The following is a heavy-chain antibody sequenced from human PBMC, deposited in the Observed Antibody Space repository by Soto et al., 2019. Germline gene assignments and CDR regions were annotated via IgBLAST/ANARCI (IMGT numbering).Heavy chain of an antibody. CDR3: ASRDAGASVDY. D-gene: IGHD1-26*01. J-gene: IGHJ4*02. V-gene: IGHV4-4*02. CDR2: IYRTGST. Sequence: SETLTLTCAVSGGTFTSNNWSTWVRQPPGQGLGWIGEIYRTGSTNYNQSLKSRVTISLDKSEDQFSLKLPTLTAADTAVYYSASRDAGASVDYWGQGTLVTVSS. CDR1: GGTFTSNNW.